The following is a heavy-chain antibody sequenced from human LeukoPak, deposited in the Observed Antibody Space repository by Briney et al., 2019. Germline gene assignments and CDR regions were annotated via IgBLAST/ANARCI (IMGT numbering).Heavy chain of an antibody. CDR1: GGSFSGYY. J-gene: IGHJ4*02. D-gene: IGHD6-13*01. CDR3: AREGIDSSSWSRRDY. CDR2: INHSGST. V-gene: IGHV4-34*01. Sequence: SETLSLTCAVYGGSFSGYYWSSIRQPPGKGLEWIGEINHSGSTNYNPSLKSRVTISVDTSKNQFSLKLSSVTAADTAVYYCAREGIDSSSWSRRDYWGQGTLVTVSS.